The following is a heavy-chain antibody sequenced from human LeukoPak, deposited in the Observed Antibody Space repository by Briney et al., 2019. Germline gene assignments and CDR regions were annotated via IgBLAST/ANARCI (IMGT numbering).Heavy chain of an antibody. J-gene: IGHJ3*02. D-gene: IGHD1-1*01. CDR2: IYTSANT. CDR3: ARDRIWNDAGHDPFDI. Sequence: SEALSLTCTASGASISSYYWSWIRQPAGKGLEWIGRIYTSANTNYSPSFKSRATISIDRSKNQFSLNLPSVTAADTAVYYCARDRIWNDAGHDPFDIWGQGTMVTVSS. V-gene: IGHV4-4*07. CDR1: GASISSYY.